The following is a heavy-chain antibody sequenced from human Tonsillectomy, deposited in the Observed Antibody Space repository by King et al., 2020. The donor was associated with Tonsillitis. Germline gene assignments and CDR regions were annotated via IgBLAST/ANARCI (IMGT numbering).Heavy chain of an antibody. V-gene: IGHV3-7*01. CDR2: IKQDGSEK. J-gene: IGHJ4*02. Sequence: VQLVESGGGLVQPGGSLRLSCAASGFSFSNYWMTWVRQVPGKGLEWVAIIKQDGSEKYYVDSVKGRFTISRDNAKNSLYLQMSGLRAEDTAVYYCARDSVDSTPMAPYDYWGQGTLVTVSS. CDR3: ARDSVDSTPMAPYDY. CDR1: GFSFSNYW. D-gene: IGHD5-18*01.